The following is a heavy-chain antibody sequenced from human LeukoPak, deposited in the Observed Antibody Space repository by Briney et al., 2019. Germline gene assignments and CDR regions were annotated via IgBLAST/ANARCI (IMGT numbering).Heavy chain of an antibody. CDR1: GSSISSGYY. V-gene: IGHV4-38-2*02. D-gene: IGHD3-16*01. Sequence: SETLSLTCTVSGSSISSGYYWGWIRQPPGKGLEWIGTIHHSGNTYYNPSLKSRVTMSIDTSKNQFSLKLSSVTAADTAVYYCARGIMDWFDPWGQGTLVTVSS. CDR2: IHHSGNT. CDR3: ARGIMDWFDP. J-gene: IGHJ5*02.